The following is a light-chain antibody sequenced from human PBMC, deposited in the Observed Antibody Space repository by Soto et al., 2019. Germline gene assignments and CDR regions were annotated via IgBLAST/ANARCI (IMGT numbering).Light chain of an antibody. CDR3: SSYTITNTYV. J-gene: IGLJ1*01. CDR2: EVS. Sequence: QSVLTQPPSVSGSPGQSVAISCTGTSSVVGSFNRVSWYQQPPGTAPKLIISEVSNRPSGVPDRFSGSKSGNTASLTISGLQAEDEADYYCSSYTITNTYVFGTGTKVTVL. V-gene: IGLV2-18*02. CDR1: SSVVGSFNR.